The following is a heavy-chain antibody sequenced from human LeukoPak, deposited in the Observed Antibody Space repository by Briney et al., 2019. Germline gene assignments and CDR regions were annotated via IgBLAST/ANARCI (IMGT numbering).Heavy chain of an antibody. V-gene: IGHV3-33*01. CDR3: ARARDYYDSSGPGDY. CDR1: GFIFSSYG. CDR2: IWYDGSNK. D-gene: IGHD3-22*01. Sequence: PGRSLRLSCAASGFIFSSYGMHWVRQAPGKGLEWVAVIWYDGSNKYYADSVKGRFTISRDNSKNTLYLQMNSLRAEDTAVYYCARARDYYDSSGPGDYWGQGTLVTVSS. J-gene: IGHJ4*02.